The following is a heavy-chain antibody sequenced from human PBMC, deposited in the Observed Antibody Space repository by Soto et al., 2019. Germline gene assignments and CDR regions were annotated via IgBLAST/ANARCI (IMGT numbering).Heavy chain of an antibody. D-gene: IGHD1-20*01. CDR2: ISGSGEMT. J-gene: IGHJ4*02. Sequence: EVQLLASGGDLVQPGGSLRLSCAASGFTFRGDAMRWVRQAPGKGLEWVSSISGSGEMTHYADSVKGRFTSSRDNAKNTLYLQMESRRAEDTALYYCARSEMTYNWNDWGQVALVTVSS. CDR1: GFTFRGDA. CDR3: ARSEMTYNWND. V-gene: IGHV3-23*01.